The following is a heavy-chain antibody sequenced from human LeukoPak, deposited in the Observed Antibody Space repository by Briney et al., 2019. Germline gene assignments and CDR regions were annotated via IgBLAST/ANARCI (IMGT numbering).Heavy chain of an antibody. CDR2: INPSGSST. CDR3: ARGGGSHYHDSSGYYSGFDY. J-gene: IGHJ4*02. CDR1: GYTFTSYY. V-gene: IGHV1-46*01. D-gene: IGHD3-22*01. Sequence: ASVKVSCKASGYTFTSYYMHWVRQAPGQGLEWMGIINPSGSSTSYAQTFQGRVTMTRDTSTSTVYMELSSLRSEDTAVYYCARGGGSHYHDSSGYYSGFDYWGQGTLVTVSS.